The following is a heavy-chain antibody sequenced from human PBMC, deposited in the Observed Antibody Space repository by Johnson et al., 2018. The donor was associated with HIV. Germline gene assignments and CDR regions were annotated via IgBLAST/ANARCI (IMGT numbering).Heavy chain of an antibody. CDR1: GFTFSSYA. D-gene: IGHD3-3*01. CDR3: AKDPPPNYNFWSGYPRSDAFDI. CDR2: ISYDGSNK. J-gene: IGHJ3*02. V-gene: IGHV3-30*04. Sequence: QVQLVESGGGVVQPGRSLRLSCAASGFTFSSYAMHWVRQAPGKGLEWVAVISYDGSNKYYADSVKGRFTISSDTSKNTLYLQMNSLRAEDTAVYYCAKDPPPNYNFWSGYPRSDAFDIWGQGTMVTVSS.